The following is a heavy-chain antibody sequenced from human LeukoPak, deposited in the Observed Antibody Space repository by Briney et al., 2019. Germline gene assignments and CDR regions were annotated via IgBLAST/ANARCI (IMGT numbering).Heavy chain of an antibody. CDR3: ARISGEAYDY. V-gene: IGHV2-70*11. CDR1: GFSLSTSGVC. J-gene: IGHJ4*02. CDR2: IDWDDDK. D-gene: IGHD3-10*01. Sequence: SGPALVKPTQTLTLTCTFSGFSLSTSGVCVSWIRQPPGKALEWLARIDWDDDKYYSTSLKTRLTISKDTCKNQVVLTMTNMDPVDTATYYCARISGEAYDYWGQGTLVTVSS.